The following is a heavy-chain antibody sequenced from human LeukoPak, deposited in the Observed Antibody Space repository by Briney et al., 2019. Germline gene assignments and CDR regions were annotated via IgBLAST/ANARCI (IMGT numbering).Heavy chain of an antibody. V-gene: IGHV3-21*01. Sequence: PGGSLRLSCAASGFTFSSYSMNWVRQAPGKGLEWVSSISSSSSYIYYADPVKGRFTISRDNAKNSLYLQMNSLRAEDTAVYYCARDLGQYYDTSDNWFDPWGQGTLVTVSS. CDR2: ISSSSSYI. CDR3: ARDLGQYYDTSDNWFDP. J-gene: IGHJ5*02. D-gene: IGHD3-22*01. CDR1: GFTFSSYS.